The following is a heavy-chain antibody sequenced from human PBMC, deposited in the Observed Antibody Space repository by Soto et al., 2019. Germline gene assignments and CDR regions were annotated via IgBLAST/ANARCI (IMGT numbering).Heavy chain of an antibody. Sequence: QVELVQSGAEVKKPGASVKVSCKASGYTFTSYAINWVRQATGQGLEWVGWMSPNSGNTGYAQKFQGRVTMTRTTSASTVYMELTSLRSDDTAVYYCARGPPNWGFDYWGQGTLVTVSS. CDR2: MSPNSGNT. V-gene: IGHV1-8*01. J-gene: IGHJ4*02. CDR3: ARGPPNWGFDY. D-gene: IGHD7-27*01. CDR1: GYTFTSYA.